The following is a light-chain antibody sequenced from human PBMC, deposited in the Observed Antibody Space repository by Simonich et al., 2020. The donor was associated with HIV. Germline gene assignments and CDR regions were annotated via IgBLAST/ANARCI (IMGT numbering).Light chain of an antibody. CDR3: QQSYSTPYT. CDR2: KAS. Sequence: DIQMTQSPSTLSASVGNRVTITYRARQSISRWLAWYQQKTGKSPKLLIYKASSLESGVPSRFSGSGSGTDFTLTISSLQPEDFATYSCQQSYSTPYTFGQGTKLEIK. CDR1: QSISRW. J-gene: IGKJ2*01. V-gene: IGKV1-5*03.